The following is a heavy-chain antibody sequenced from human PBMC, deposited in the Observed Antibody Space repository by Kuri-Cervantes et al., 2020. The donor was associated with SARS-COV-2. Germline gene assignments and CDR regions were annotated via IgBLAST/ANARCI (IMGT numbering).Heavy chain of an antibody. CDR1: GDSISSYY. V-gene: IGHV4-59*01. J-gene: IGHJ4*01. CDR2: IFYSGST. D-gene: IGHD5/OR15-5a*01. Sequence: SETLSLTCTVSGDSISSYYWGWIRQPPGRGLEWIGYIFYSGSTNYNPSLKSRVTISVDTSKNQFSLRLNSVTAADTAVYYCAKSGLGVSYYFDSWGHGTLVTVSS. CDR3: AKSGLGVSYYFDS.